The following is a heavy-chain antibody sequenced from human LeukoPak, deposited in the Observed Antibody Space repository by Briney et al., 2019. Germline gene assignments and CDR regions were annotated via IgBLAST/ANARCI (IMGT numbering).Heavy chain of an antibody. CDR2: FDPEDGET. J-gene: IGHJ6*02. CDR3: ATGLTPSITIFGMVNYYYGMDV. V-gene: IGHV1-24*01. D-gene: IGHD3-3*01. Sequence: ASVKVSCKVSGYTLTELSMHWVRQAPGKGLEWMGGFDPEDGETIYAQKFQGRVTMTEDTSTDTAYMELSSLRSEDTAVYYCATGLTPSITIFGMVNYYYGMDVWGQGTTVTVSS. CDR1: GYTLTELS.